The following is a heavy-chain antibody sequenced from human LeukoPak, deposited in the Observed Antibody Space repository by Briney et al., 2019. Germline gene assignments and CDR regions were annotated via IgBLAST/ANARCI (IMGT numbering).Heavy chain of an antibody. J-gene: IGHJ6*03. CDR3: ASRDYDYVWGMYYYYYYMDV. CDR1: GGTFSSYA. V-gene: IGHV1-69*01. Sequence: SVKVSCKASGGTFSSYAISWVRQAPGQGLEWMGGILPIFGTANYAQKFQGRVTITADESSSTAYMELSSLRSEDTAVYYCASRDYDYVWGMYYYYYYMDVWGKGTTVTVSS. D-gene: IGHD3-16*01. CDR2: ILPIFGTA.